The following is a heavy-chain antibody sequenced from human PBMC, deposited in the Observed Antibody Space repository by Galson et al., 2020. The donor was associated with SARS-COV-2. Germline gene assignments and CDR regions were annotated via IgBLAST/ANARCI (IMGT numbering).Heavy chain of an antibody. CDR2: INHSGST. J-gene: IGHJ5*02. D-gene: IGHD3-3*01. Sequence: ETSETLSLTCAVYGGSFSGYYWSWIRQPPGKGLEWIGEINHSGSTNYNPSLKSRVTISVDTSKNQFSLKLSSVTAADTAVYYCARKFTISRPRFAKLGANDWFDPWGQGTLVTVSS. V-gene: IGHV4-34*01. CDR3: ARKFTISRPRFAKLGANDWFDP. CDR1: GGSFSGYY.